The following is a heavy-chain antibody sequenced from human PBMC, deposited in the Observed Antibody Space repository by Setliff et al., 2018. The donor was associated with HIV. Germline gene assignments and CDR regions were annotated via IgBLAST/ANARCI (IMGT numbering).Heavy chain of an antibody. V-gene: IGHV4-34*01. Sequence: PSETLSLTCAVSGYSISSGYYWTWIRQPPGKGLEWIGEINDSGSTNYSPSLKSRVTISVDASRNQFSLRLSSVTAADTAVYYCAAWGPRYSYAPYFFDSWGQGTLVTVSS. CDR2: INDSGST. D-gene: IGHD5-18*01. CDR3: AAWGPRYSYAPYFFDS. J-gene: IGHJ4*02. CDR1: GYSISSGYY.